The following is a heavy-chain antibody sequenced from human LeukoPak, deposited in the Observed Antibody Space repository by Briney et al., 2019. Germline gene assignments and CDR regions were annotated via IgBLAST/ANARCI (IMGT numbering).Heavy chain of an antibody. J-gene: IGHJ4*02. D-gene: IGHD3-10*01. Sequence: GGSPRLSCAASGFSFSSYWMHWVRQAPGKGLVWVSSINSDGSSTSYADSVKHRFTSSRDNAKNTLYLQMNSLRAEDTAVYYCARAREDSGNDWGQGTLVTVSS. CDR3: ARAREDSGND. CDR1: GFSFSSYW. CDR2: INSDGSST. V-gene: IGHV3-74*01.